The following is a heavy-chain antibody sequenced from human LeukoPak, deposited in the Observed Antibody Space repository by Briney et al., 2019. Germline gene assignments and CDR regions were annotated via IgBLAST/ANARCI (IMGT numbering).Heavy chain of an antibody. CDR1: GFTFSSYS. CDR3: TTTTYDYVWGSYRYDRLFDY. Sequence: GGSLRLSCAASGFTFSSYSMNWVRQAPGKGLEWVSSISSSSSYINYADSMKGRFTISRDNAKNSLYLQINSLKTEDTAVYYCTTTTYDYVWGSYRYDRLFDYWGQGTLVTVSS. D-gene: IGHD3-16*02. CDR2: ISSSSSYI. V-gene: IGHV3-21*03. J-gene: IGHJ4*02.